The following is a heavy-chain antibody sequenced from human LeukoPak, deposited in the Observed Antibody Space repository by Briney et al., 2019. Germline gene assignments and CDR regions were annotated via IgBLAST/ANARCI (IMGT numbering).Heavy chain of an antibody. CDR3: ARSAPYGANSDY. Sequence: SETLSLTCTVSGGSISSYFWSWIRQPPGKGLEWIGYIYYSGSTNYNPSLKSRVTISVDTSKNQFSLKLSSVTAADTAVYYCARSAPYGANSDYWGQGTLVTASS. J-gene: IGHJ4*02. V-gene: IGHV4-59*01. CDR2: IYYSGST. D-gene: IGHD4-23*01. CDR1: GGSISSYF.